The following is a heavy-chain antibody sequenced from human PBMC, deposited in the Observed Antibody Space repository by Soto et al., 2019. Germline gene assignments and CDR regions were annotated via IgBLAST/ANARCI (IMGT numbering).Heavy chain of an antibody. J-gene: IGHJ6*02. Sequence: GGSLRLSCAASGFTFSSYWMSWVRQAPGKGLEWVANIKQDGSEKYYVDSVKGRFTISRDNAKNSLYLQMNSLRAEDTAVYYCARDVRGYYYDSSGYFHYYYYGMDVWGQGTTVTVSS. CDR2: IKQDGSEK. CDR3: ARDVRGYYYDSSGYFHYYYYGMDV. CDR1: GFTFSSYW. D-gene: IGHD3-22*01. V-gene: IGHV3-7*05.